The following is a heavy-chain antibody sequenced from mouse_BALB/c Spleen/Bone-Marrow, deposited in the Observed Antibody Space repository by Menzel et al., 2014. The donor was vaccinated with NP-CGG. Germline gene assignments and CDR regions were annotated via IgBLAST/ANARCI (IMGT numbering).Heavy chain of an antibody. D-gene: IGHD2-3*01. CDR1: GFDFSRYW. CDR2: INPDSNTI. CDR3: ARLGYYGGFAY. Sequence: EVQRVESGGGLVQPGGSLKLPCAASGFDFSRYWMSWVRQAPGKGLQWIGEINPDSNTINYTPSLKDKFIISRDNAKNTLYLQMSKVRSEDTALYYCARLGYYGGFAYWGQGTLVTVSA. V-gene: IGHV4-1*02. J-gene: IGHJ3*01.